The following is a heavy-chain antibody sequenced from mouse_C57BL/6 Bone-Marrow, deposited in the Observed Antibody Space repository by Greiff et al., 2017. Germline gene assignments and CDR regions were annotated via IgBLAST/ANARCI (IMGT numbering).Heavy chain of an antibody. CDR1: GYTFTSYW. J-gene: IGHJ4*01. D-gene: IGHD4-1*01. V-gene: IGHV1-69*01. Sequence: VQLQQPGAELVMPGASVKLSCKASGYTFTSYWMHWVKQRPGQGLEWIGEFDPSDSYTHYHQKFKGKSTLTVDKSSSTAYMQLSSLTSEDSAVYYCARGPLGGAMDYWGQGTSVTVSA. CDR2: FDPSDSYT. CDR3: ARGPLGGAMDY.